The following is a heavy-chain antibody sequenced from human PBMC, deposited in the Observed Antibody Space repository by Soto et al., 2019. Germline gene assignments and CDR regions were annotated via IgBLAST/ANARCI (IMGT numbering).Heavy chain of an antibody. J-gene: IGHJ6*02. CDR1: GGTFSSYA. Sequence: QVQLVQSGAEVKKPGSSMKVSCKASGGTFSSYAISWVRQAPGQGLEWMGGIIPIFGTADYAQKFHGRVTITADESTSTAYMELSSLGSDDTAVYYCARGITGTVTYYYGLDVWGQGTTVTVSS. CDR2: IIPIFGTA. V-gene: IGHV1-69*12. CDR3: ARGITGTVTYYYGLDV. D-gene: IGHD1-20*01.